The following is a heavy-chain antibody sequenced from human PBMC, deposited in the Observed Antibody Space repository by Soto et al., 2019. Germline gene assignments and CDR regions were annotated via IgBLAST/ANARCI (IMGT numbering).Heavy chain of an antibody. D-gene: IGHD4-17*01. CDR1: GCSISSYY. V-gene: IGHV4-59*01. CDR3: ARSYGDYINFDY. J-gene: IGHJ4*02. CDR2: VYYSGST. Sequence: SETLSLTCTVSGCSISSYYWSWIRQSPGKGLEWIGYVYYSGSTNYNPSLKSRVTISVDTSKNQFSLKLSSVTAADTAVYYCARSYGDYINFDYWGQGTLVTVSS.